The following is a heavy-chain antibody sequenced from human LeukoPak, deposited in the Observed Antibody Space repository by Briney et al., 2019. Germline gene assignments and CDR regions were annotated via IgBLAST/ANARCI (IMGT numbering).Heavy chain of an antibody. CDR3: ARGRSNYYGMDV. Sequence: SETLSLTCSVSDGSINSYYWNWIRRPPGKGLEWIGYIYYNGNTNYSPSLTSRVTMSVDTSKNLFFLKVSSVTAADTAVYYCARGRSNYYGMDVWGQGTTVTVSS. D-gene: IGHD1-26*01. CDR1: DGSINSYY. V-gene: IGHV4-59*01. J-gene: IGHJ6*02. CDR2: IYYNGNT.